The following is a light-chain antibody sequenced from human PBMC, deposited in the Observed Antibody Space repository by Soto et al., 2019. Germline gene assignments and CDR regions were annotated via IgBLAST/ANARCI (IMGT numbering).Light chain of an antibody. V-gene: IGKV1-9*01. CDR3: QQYGSSPWT. CDR2: AAS. J-gene: IGKJ1*01. Sequence: IQLTQSPSSLSASVGDRVTITCRASQGISSYLAWYQQKPGKAPKLLIYAASTLQSGVPSRFSGSGSGTDFTLTISRLEPEDFAVYYCQQYGSSPWTFGQGTKVEIK. CDR1: QGISSY.